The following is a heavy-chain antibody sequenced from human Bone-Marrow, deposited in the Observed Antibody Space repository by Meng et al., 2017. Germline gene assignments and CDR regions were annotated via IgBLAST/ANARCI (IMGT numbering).Heavy chain of an antibody. CDR3: ARADKVATNTPMVY. D-gene: IGHD5-12*01. CDR1: GGTFSSYA. J-gene: IGHJ4*02. CDR2: ISPIFGTA. Sequence: SVKVSCKASGGTFSSYAISWVRQAPGQGLEWMGGISPIFGTANYAQKVQGRVTITTDESTSTAYVELGSLRSEDTAVYYCARADKVATNTPMVYWGQGTLVTVSS. V-gene: IGHV1-69*05.